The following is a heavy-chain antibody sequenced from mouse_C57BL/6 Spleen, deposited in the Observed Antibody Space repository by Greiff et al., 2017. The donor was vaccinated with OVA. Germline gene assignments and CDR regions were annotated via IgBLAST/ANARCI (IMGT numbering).Heavy chain of an antibody. J-gene: IGHJ4*01. CDR2: IYPGSGST. D-gene: IGHD1-1*01. CDR3: ARGEYGSSSGAMDD. V-gene: IGHV1-55*01. CDR1: GYTFTSYW. Sequence: QVQLQQPGAELVKPGASVKMSCKASGYTFTSYWITWVKQRPGQGLEWIGDIYPGSGSTNYNEKFKSKATLTVDTSSSTAYMQLSSLTSEDSAVYYCARGEYGSSSGAMDDWGQGTSVTVSS.